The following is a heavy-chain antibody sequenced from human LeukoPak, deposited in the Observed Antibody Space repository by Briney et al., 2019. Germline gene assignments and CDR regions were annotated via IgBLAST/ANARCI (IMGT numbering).Heavy chain of an antibody. CDR2: INHSGST. J-gene: IGHJ6*03. V-gene: IGHV4-34*01. CDR3: AREVPYYDFWSGYSPQRYYMDV. Sequence: KPSETLSLTCTVSGGSISSYYWSWIRQPPGKGLEWIGEINHSGSTNYNPSLKSRVTISVDTSKNQFSLKLSSVTAADTAVYYCAREVPYYDFWSGYSPQRYYMDVWGKGTTVTVSS. CDR1: GGSISSYY. D-gene: IGHD3-3*01.